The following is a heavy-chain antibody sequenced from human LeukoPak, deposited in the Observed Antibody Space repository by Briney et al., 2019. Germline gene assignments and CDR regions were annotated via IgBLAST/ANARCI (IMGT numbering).Heavy chain of an antibody. CDR3: ARQGAAAGTNFDY. CDR2: IYYSGST. J-gene: IGHJ4*02. CDR1: GGSISSYY. Sequence: PSETLSLTCTVSGGSISSYYWSWIRQPPGKGLEWIGYIYYSGSTNYNPSLKSRVTISVDTSKNQFSLKLSSVTAADTAVYYCARQGAAAGTNFDYWGQGTLVTVSP. D-gene: IGHD6-13*01. V-gene: IGHV4-59*01.